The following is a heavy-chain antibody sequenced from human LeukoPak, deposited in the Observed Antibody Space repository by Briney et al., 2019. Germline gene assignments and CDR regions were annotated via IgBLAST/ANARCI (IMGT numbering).Heavy chain of an antibody. Sequence: GGSLRLSCAASGFTFSSYAMHWVRQAPGKGLEGVAFISYDGSNKYYADSVKGRFTISRDNSKNTLYLQMNSLRAEDTAVYYCAVLTYYYDSSFDYWGQGTLVTVSS. J-gene: IGHJ4*02. D-gene: IGHD3-22*01. CDR2: ISYDGSNK. CDR3: AVLTYYYDSSFDY. CDR1: GFTFSSYA. V-gene: IGHV3-30*04.